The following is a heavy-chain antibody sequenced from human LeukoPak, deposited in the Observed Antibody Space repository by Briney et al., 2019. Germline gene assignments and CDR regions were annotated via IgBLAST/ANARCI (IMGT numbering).Heavy chain of an antibody. CDR2: ISYDGSNK. CDR3: AKKQSGIFGVVIDY. Sequence: GGSLRLSCAASGFTFSSYAMHWVRQAPGKGLEWVTIISYDGSNKYYADSVKGRFTISRDNSKNTLYLQMNSLRAEDTAVYYCAKKQSGIFGVVIDYWGQGTLVTVSS. J-gene: IGHJ4*02. CDR1: GFTFSSYA. D-gene: IGHD3-3*01. V-gene: IGHV3-30*04.